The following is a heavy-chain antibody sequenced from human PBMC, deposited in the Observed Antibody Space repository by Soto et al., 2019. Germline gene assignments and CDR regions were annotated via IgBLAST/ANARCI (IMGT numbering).Heavy chain of an antibody. CDR3: ARDTWSYYFDY. CDR1: GGSISSGDYY. J-gene: IGHJ4*02. CDR2: IYYSGST. Sequence: SETLSLTCTVSGGSISSGDYYWSWIRQPPGKGLEWIGYIYYSGSTYYNPSLKSRVTISVDTSKNQFSLKLSSVTAADTVVYYCARDTWSYYFDYWGQGTLVTVSS. D-gene: IGHD1-26*01. V-gene: IGHV4-30-4*01.